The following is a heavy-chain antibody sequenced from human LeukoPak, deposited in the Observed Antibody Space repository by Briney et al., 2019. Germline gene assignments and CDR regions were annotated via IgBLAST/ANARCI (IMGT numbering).Heavy chain of an antibody. CDR2: MNPNSGGT. J-gene: IGHJ3*02. Sequence: ASVKVSCKASGYTFTGYYMHWVRQAPGQALEWMGWMNPNSGGTNYAQKFQGRVTMTRDTSISTAYMELSRLRSDDTAVYYCARAVYGGNWDAFDIWGQGTMVTVSS. D-gene: IGHD4-23*01. CDR3: ARAVYGGNWDAFDI. V-gene: IGHV1-2*02. CDR1: GYTFTGYY.